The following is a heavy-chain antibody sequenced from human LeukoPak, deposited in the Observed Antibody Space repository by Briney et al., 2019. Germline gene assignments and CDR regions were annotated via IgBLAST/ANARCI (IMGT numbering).Heavy chain of an antibody. J-gene: IGHJ4*02. V-gene: IGHV1-69-2*01. CDR2: VDPEDGET. Sequence: ASVKNSCKVSGYTFTDYYMHWVQQAAGKGLEWMGFVDPEDGETIYAEKFQGRVTIDADTSTDTAYMELSSLRSEDTAVYYCATEENRQWLVRNDYWGQGTLVTVSS. CDR3: ATEENRQWLVRNDY. CDR1: GYTFTDYY. D-gene: IGHD6-19*01.